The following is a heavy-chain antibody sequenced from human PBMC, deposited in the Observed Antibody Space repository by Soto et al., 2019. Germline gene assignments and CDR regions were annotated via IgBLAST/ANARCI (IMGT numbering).Heavy chain of an antibody. J-gene: IGHJ5*02. Sequence: ASVKVSCKASGYTFTGYYMHWVREAPGQGLEWMGWINPNSGGTNYAQKFQGRVTMTRDTSISTAYMELSRLRSDDTAVYYCARDRRPSPFGGVIANWFDPWGQGTLVTVYS. V-gene: IGHV1-2*02. CDR1: GYTFTGYY. CDR2: INPNSGGT. CDR3: ARDRRPSPFGGVIANWFDP. D-gene: IGHD3-16*02.